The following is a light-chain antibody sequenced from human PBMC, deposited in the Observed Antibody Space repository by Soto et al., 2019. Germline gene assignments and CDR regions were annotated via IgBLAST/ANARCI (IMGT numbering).Light chain of an antibody. CDR2: AAS. V-gene: IGKV1-27*01. CDR1: QAIYNY. J-gene: IGKJ4*01. CDR3: QKFSAVPT. Sequence: DIQMTQSPSSLSASVGDRVTITCRASQAIYNYLAWYQQKPGKVPTLLISAASTLQSGVSSRVSGSGSGTDFTLTISSLQPEDVATYYCQKFSAVPTFGGGTKVEI.